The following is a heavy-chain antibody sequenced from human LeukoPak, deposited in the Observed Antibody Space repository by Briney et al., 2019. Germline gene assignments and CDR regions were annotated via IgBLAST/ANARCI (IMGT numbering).Heavy chain of an antibody. CDR2: IYWDDDK. CDR1: GFSLSTSGVG. V-gene: IGHV2-5*02. Sequence: SGPTLVNPTQALTLTCTFSGFSLSTSGVGVGWIRQPPGKALEWLALIYWDDDKRYSPSLKSRLTITKDTSKNQVVLTMTNMDPVDTATYYCAPRLGSGWYGNWFDPWGQGTLVTVSS. J-gene: IGHJ5*02. CDR3: APRLGSGWYGNWFDP. D-gene: IGHD6-19*01.